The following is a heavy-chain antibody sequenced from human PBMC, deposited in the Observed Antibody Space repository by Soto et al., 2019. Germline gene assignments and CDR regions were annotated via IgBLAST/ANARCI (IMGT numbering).Heavy chain of an antibody. V-gene: IGHV4-30-4*01. J-gene: IGHJ4*02. CDR1: GGSISSGDYY. D-gene: IGHD5-12*01. Sequence: PSEILSLTCTVSGGSISSGDYYWSWIRQPPGKGLEWIGYIYYSGSTYYNPSLKSRVTISVDTSKNQFSLKLSSVTAADTAVYYCARIVATIAGAFDYWGQGTLVTVSS. CDR3: ARIVATIAGAFDY. CDR2: IYYSGST.